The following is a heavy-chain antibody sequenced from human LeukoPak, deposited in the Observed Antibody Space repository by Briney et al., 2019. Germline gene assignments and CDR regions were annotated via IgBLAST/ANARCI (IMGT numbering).Heavy chain of an antibody. J-gene: IGHJ4*02. CDR1: GFTFSSYG. V-gene: IGHV3-30*03. D-gene: IGHD2-15*01. CDR3: AGGRDYFDY. CDR2: ISYDGSNK. Sequence: GGSPRLSCAASGFTFSSYGMHWVRQAPGKGLEWVAVISYDGSNKYYADSVKGRFTISRDNSKNTLYLQMNSLRAEDTAVYYCAGGRDYFDYWGQGTLVTVSS.